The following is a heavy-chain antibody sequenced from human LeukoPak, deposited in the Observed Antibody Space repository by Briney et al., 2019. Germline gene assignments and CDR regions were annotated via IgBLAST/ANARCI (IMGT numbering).Heavy chain of an antibody. Sequence: GSLRLSCAASGFTFSTYNMNWVRQPPGKGLEWIGEIYHSGSTNYNLSLKSRVTISVDKSKNQFSLKLNSVTAADTAVYYCARGGVAAAGTWFYYYYYMDVWGKGTTVTVSS. D-gene: IGHD6-13*01. V-gene: IGHV4-4*02. CDR2: IYHSGST. CDR3: ARGGVAAAGTWFYYYYYMDV. J-gene: IGHJ6*03. CDR1: GFTFSTYNM.